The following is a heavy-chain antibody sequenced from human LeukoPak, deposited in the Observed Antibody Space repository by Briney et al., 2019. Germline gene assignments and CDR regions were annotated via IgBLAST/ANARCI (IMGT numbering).Heavy chain of an antibody. V-gene: IGHV3-23*01. J-gene: IGHJ4*02. CDR3: AKVRAPSGWFNSDY. CDR1: GFTFSNYV. CDR2: ISGSGDST. D-gene: IGHD6-19*01. Sequence: GGSLRLSCADSGFTFSNYVMSWVRQAPGKGLEWVSGISGSGDSTYYADSVKGRFTISRDNSKNTLYLQMNSLRVEDTAAYYCAKVRAPSGWFNSDYWGQGTLVTVSS.